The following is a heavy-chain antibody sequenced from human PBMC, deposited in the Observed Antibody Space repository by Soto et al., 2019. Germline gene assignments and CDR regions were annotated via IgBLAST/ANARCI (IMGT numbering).Heavy chain of an antibody. CDR2: INHSGST. CDR3: ARGIRYCTNGVCYRDRIDY. Sequence: SETLSLTCAVYGGSFSGYYWSLIRQPPGKGLEWIGKINHSGSTNYNPSLRSRVTISVDTSKNQFSLKLSSVTAADTAVYYCARGIRYCTNGVCYRDRIDYWGQGTVVTVSS. J-gene: IGHJ4*02. D-gene: IGHD2-8*01. V-gene: IGHV4-34*01. CDR1: GGSFSGYY.